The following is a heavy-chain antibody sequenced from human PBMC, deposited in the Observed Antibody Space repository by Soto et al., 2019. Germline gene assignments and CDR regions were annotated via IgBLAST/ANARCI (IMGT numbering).Heavy chain of an antibody. CDR3: TSRIYYRNTVTFDV. V-gene: IGHV3-53*01. J-gene: IGHJ3*01. D-gene: IGHD3-10*01. Sequence: EVQLVESGGGLIQPGGSLRLSCAASNFTVSTNYLSWVRQAPGKGLEWVSVIYSGGSTSYADSVQGRFSVSSDKSKNTVSLQMNSLRAEDTAVYYCTSRIYYRNTVTFDVWGQGTMVTVSS. CDR1: NFTVSTNY. CDR2: IYSGGST.